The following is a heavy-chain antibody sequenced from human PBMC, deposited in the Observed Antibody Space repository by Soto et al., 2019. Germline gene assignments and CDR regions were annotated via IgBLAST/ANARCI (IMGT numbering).Heavy chain of an antibody. D-gene: IGHD6-19*01. J-gene: IGHJ4*02. V-gene: IGHV4-59*01. Sequence: QVQLQESGPGLVKPSETLSLTCTVSGGSISSYYWSWIRQPPGKGLEWIGYICYSGSTNYNPSLKSRVTISVDTSKNQFSLKLSSVTAADTAVYYCARDVAGHDYWGQGTLVTVSS. CDR2: ICYSGST. CDR1: GGSISSYY. CDR3: ARDVAGHDY.